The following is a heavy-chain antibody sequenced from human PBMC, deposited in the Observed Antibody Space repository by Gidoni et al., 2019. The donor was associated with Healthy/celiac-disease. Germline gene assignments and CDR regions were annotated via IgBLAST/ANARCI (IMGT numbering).Heavy chain of an antibody. Sequence: EVQLVESAGGLVKPVVSLGLSGAAAVFTFISYSMNWVRQAPGKELKCVSFISSSSSYIYNADSVKGGFTISRDKARNSLYMQMNILRAENTAVYYCARVGTSPLGYSYGKDYWGQGTLVTVSS. CDR3: ARVGTSPLGYSYGKDY. J-gene: IGHJ4*02. V-gene: IGHV3-21*06. CDR2: ISSSSSYI. D-gene: IGHD5-18*01. CDR1: VFTFISYS.